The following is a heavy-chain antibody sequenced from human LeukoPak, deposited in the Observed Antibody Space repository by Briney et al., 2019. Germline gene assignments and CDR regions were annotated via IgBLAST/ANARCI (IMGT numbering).Heavy chain of an antibody. CDR2: IRSKANSYAT. Sequence: GALGLSRASPWVPLRCLCYARGRPAFGEGVGGGWRIRSKANSYATAYAASVKGRFTISRDDSKNTAYLQMNSLKTEDTAVYYCTSPFDGSYHDYWGQGTLVTVSS. CDR3: TSPFDGSYHDY. J-gene: IGHJ4*02. CDR1: VPLRCLC. D-gene: IGHD1-26*01. V-gene: IGHV3-73*01.